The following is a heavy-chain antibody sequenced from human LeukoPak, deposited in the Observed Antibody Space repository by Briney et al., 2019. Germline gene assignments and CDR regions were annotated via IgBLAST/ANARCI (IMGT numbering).Heavy chain of an antibody. Sequence: SETLSLTCAVYGGSFSGYYWSWIRQPPGKGLEWIGEINHSGSTNYNPSLKSRVTISVDTSKNQFSLKLSSVTAADTAVYYCARESSRVVGDHQFDYWGQGTLVTVSS. CDR3: ARESSRVVGDHQFDY. CDR2: INHSGST. V-gene: IGHV4-34*01. J-gene: IGHJ4*02. D-gene: IGHD1-26*01. CDR1: GGSFSGYY.